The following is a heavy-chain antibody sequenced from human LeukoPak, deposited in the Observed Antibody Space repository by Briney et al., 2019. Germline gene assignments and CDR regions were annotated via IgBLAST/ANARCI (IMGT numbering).Heavy chain of an antibody. CDR3: AKLMVGGLTKSPFDS. CDR2: THWTGGIV. J-gene: IGHJ4*02. CDR1: GFTFGDYS. V-gene: IGHV3-9*01. D-gene: IGHD3-10*01. Sequence: GGSLRLSCAGSGFTFGDYSMHWVRQAPGKGLEWISGTHWTGGIVAYAASVKGRFIISRDNAKNSLYLEMNSLKPEDTALYYCAKLMVGGLTKSPFDSWGQGTLVTVSS.